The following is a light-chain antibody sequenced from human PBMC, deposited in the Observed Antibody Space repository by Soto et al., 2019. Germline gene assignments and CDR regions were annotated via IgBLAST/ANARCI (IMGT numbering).Light chain of an antibody. CDR2: EVS. CDR1: SSDVGGYNY. V-gene: IGLV2-14*01. CDR3: SSYTSSSTPLV. Sequence: QSVLTQPASVSGSPGQSITISCTGTSSDVGGYNYVSWYQQHPGKAPKLMIYEVSNRPSGVSNRFSGSKSGNTASLTISGLQAGDEADYYCSSYTSSSTPLVFGGGTKLTVL. J-gene: IGLJ2*01.